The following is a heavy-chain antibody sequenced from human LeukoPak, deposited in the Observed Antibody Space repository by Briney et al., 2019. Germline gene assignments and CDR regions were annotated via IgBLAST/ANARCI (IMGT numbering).Heavy chain of an antibody. CDR2: IYTSGST. Sequence: SETLSLTCTVSGGSISSYYWSWIRQPAVKGLEWIGRIYTSGSTNYNPTLKGRVTMSVDTSKNQFSLKLSSVTAADTAVYYCARAPAYSSGLDYWGQGTLVTVSS. V-gene: IGHV4-4*07. J-gene: IGHJ4*02. CDR3: ARAPAYSSGLDY. D-gene: IGHD6-19*01. CDR1: GGSISSYY.